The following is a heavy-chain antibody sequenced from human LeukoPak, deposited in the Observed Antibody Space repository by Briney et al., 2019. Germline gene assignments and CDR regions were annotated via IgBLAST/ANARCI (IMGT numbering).Heavy chain of an antibody. J-gene: IGHJ5*02. CDR1: GGSISGSSYY. D-gene: IGHD2-21*02. Sequence: PSETLSLTCTVSGGSISGSSYYWGWIRQPPGKGLEWVGSIYYSGSTYYNPSLKSRVTISVDTSKNQFSLKLSSVTAADTAVYYCARTYCGGDGYNWFDPWGQGTLVTVSS. V-gene: IGHV4-39*07. CDR2: IYYSGST. CDR3: ARTYCGGDGYNWFDP.